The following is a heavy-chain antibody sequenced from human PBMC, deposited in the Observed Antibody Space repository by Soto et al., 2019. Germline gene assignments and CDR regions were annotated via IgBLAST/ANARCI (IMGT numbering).Heavy chain of an antibody. V-gene: IGHV3-11*06. Sequence: GSLRLSCAASGFTFSDYYMSWIRQAPGKGLEWVSYISSSSSYTNYADSVKGRFTISRDNAKNTLYLQMNSLRAEDTAVYYCARGVAVAALRYLDYWGQGTLGTVSS. D-gene: IGHD6-19*01. CDR3: ARGVAVAALRYLDY. CDR2: ISSSSSYT. CDR1: GFTFSDYY. J-gene: IGHJ4*02.